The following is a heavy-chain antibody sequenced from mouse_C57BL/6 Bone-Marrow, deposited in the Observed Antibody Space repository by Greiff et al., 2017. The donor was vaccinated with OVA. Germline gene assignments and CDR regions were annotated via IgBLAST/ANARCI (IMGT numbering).Heavy chain of an antibody. Sequence: QVQLQQPGAELVMPGASVKLSCKASGYTFTSYWMHWVKQRPGQGLEWIGEIDPSDSYTNYNQKFKGKSTLTVDKSSSTAYMQLSSLTSEDSAVYYCARERDGSGLWGQGTTLTVSS. CDR2: IDPSDSYT. V-gene: IGHV1-69*01. CDR3: ARERDGSGL. D-gene: IGHD1-1*01. CDR1: GYTFTSYW. J-gene: IGHJ2*01.